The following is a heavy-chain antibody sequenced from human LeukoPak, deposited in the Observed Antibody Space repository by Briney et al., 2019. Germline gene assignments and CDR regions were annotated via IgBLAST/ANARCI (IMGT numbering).Heavy chain of an antibody. D-gene: IGHD6-13*01. V-gene: IGHV1-18*01. CDR1: GYTLTSYG. CDR3: ARVRLRQQLVLSYSCYFDY. J-gene: IGHJ4*02. Sequence: ASVKASCTASGYTLTSYGISWVRQAPGQGVGWMGWIRAYNGNTNYAQKLQGRVTMTTDTSTSTAYMELRSLRSDDTAVYYCARVRLRQQLVLSYSCYFDYWGQGTLVTVSS. CDR2: IRAYNGNT.